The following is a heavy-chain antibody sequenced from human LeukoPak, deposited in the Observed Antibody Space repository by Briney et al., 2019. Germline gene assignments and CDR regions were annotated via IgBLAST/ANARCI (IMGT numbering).Heavy chain of an antibody. V-gene: IGHV3-23*01. D-gene: IGHD6-25*01. CDR2: ISGSGGST. CDR1: GFTVSSNH. CDR3: AKATAKYYFDY. Sequence: GGSLRLSCTASGFTVSSNHMSWVRQAPGKGLEWVSAISGSGGSTYYADSVKGRFTISRDNSKNTLYLQMNSLRAEDTAVYYCAKATAKYYFDYWGQGTLVTVSS. J-gene: IGHJ4*02.